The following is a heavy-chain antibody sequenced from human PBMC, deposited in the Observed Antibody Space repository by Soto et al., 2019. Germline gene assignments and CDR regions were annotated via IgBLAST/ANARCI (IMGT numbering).Heavy chain of an antibody. CDR3: ARESPNDGFPPDY. D-gene: IGHD1-1*01. CDR2: IWVDGSNK. Sequence: GGSLRLSCAASGFTFSKYAMHWVRQAPGKGLEWVALIWVDGSNKYYADSVKGRFTISRDNSKSTLYLQLNSLRVEDAAVYYCARESPNDGFPPDYWGQGTLVT. J-gene: IGHJ4*02. V-gene: IGHV3-33*01. CDR1: GFTFSKYA.